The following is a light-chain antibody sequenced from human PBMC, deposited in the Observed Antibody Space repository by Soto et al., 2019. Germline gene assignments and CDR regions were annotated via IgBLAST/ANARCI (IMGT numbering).Light chain of an antibody. CDR2: GNN. Sequence: QSVLAQPPSASGTPGQGVTISCSGSTSNIGSNYVYWYQQLPGTAHKLLIYGNNQRPSGVPDRFSGSKSGTSASLAISGLRSDDEADYSCETWDDSLNGFYVFGTGTKVTV. CDR1: TSNIGSNY. V-gene: IGLV1-47*01. J-gene: IGLJ1*01. CDR3: ETWDDSLNGFYV.